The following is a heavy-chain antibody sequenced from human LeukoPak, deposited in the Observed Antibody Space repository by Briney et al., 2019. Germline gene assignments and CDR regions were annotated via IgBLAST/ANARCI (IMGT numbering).Heavy chain of an antibody. CDR2: ISAYNGNT. J-gene: IGHJ4*02. D-gene: IGHD5-18*01. CDR1: GYTFTSYG. CDR3: ARGSRRGYSYGSTPLTY. V-gene: IGHV1-18*01. Sequence: ASVKVSCKASGYTFTSYGISWVRQAPGQGLEWMGWISAYNGNTNYAQKLQGRVTMTIDTSTSTAYMELRSLRSDDTAVYYCARGSRRGYSYGSTPLTYWGQGTLVTVSS.